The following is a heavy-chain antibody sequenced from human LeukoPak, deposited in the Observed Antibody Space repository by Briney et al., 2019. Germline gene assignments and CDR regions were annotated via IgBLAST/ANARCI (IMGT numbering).Heavy chain of an antibody. J-gene: IGHJ4*02. CDR2: IDPSDSYT. V-gene: IGHV5-10-1*01. Sequence: GESLKISCKGSGYSFTSYWISWVRQMPGKGLEWMGRIDPSDSYTNYSPSFQGHVTISADKSISTAYLQWSSLKASDTAMYYCARIGEFWSGYYHFDYWGQGTLVTASS. CDR1: GYSFTSYW. CDR3: ARIGEFWSGYYHFDY. D-gene: IGHD3-3*01.